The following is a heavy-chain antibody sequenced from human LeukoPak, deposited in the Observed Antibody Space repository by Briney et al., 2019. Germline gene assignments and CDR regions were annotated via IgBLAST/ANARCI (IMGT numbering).Heavy chain of an antibody. J-gene: IGHJ5*02. V-gene: IGHV5-51*01. CDR2: IYPGDSDT. CDR3: ARRYCSGGSCYGGGWFDP. CDR1: GYSFTSYW. Sequence: PGESLKISCKGSGYSFTSYWIGWVRQMPGKGLEWMGIIYPGDSDTRYSPSFQGQVTISADKSISTAYLQWSSLKASDTAMYYCARRYCSGGSCYGGGWFDPWGQGTLVTVSS. D-gene: IGHD2-15*01.